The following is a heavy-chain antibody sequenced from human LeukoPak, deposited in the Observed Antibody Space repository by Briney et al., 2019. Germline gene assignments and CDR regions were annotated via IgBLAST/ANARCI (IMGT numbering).Heavy chain of an antibody. Sequence: GRSLGLSCAASGFTFDDYAMHWVRQAPGKGLEWVSGISWNSGSIGYADSVKGRFTISRDNAKNSLYLQMNSLRAEDTALYYCAKEAPTAGGFDYWGQGTLVTVSS. CDR2: ISWNSGSI. D-gene: IGHD4-17*01. V-gene: IGHV3-9*01. CDR3: AKEAPTAGGFDY. J-gene: IGHJ4*02. CDR1: GFTFDDYA.